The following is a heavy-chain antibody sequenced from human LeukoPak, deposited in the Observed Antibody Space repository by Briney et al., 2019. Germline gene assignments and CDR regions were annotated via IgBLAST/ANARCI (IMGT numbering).Heavy chain of an antibody. CDR2: IYYSGST. V-gene: IGHV4-59*08. D-gene: IGHD6-6*01. Sequence: PSETLSLTCTVSGGSISSYYWSWLRQPPGKGLEWIGYIYYSGSTNYNPSLKSRVTISVDTSKNQFSLKLSSVTAADTAVYYCARLYRSSFPLYWGQGTLVTVSS. CDR3: ARLYRSSFPLY. J-gene: IGHJ4*02. CDR1: GGSISSYY.